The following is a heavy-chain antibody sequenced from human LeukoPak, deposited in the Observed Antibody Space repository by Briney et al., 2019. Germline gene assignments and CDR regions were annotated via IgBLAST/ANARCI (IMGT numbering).Heavy chain of an antibody. CDR3: AREDCGGGSCYYYYYYYMDV. CDR2: IYTSGST. Sequence: SETLSLTCTVSGGSISSYYWSWIRQPAGKGLEWIGRIYTSGSTNYNPSLKSRVTMSVDTSKNQFSLKLSSVTAADTAVYYCAREDCGGGSCYYYYYYYMDVWGKGTTVTVSS. V-gene: IGHV4-4*07. D-gene: IGHD2-15*01. CDR1: GGSISSYY. J-gene: IGHJ6*03.